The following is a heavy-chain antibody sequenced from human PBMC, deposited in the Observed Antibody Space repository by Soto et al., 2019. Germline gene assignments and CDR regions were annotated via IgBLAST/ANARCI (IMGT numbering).Heavy chain of an antibody. J-gene: IGHJ5*02. Sequence: QVQLQESGPGLVKPSETLSLTCTVSGGSISSYYWSWIRQPPGKGLEWSGYIYYSGSTNYNPSLDSRVTISVDTSKNQFSLKLSSVTAADTAVYYCARGVNWFDPWGQGTLVTVSS. V-gene: IGHV4-59*01. CDR3: ARGVNWFDP. CDR1: GGSISSYY. CDR2: IYYSGST.